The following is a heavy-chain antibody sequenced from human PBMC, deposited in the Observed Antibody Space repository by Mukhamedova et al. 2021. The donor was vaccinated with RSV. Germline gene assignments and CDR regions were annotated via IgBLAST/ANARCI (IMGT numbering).Heavy chain of an antibody. J-gene: IGHJ1*01. V-gene: IGHV3-7*01. CDR3: ARYSSDTSEAFFHH. CDR2: IKKDGSEK. Sequence: GKGLEWVANIKKDGSEKYYVDSVKGRFTISRDNAKNSLHLQMNSLRAEDTAMYYCARYSSDTSEAFFHHWGRDTLVTVSS. D-gene: IGHD2-2*01.